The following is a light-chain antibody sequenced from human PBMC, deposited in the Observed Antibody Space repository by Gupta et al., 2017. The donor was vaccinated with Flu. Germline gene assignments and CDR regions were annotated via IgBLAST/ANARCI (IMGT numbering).Light chain of an antibody. CDR1: QSVLYSANNMNF. V-gene: IGKV4-1*01. Sequence: DIVMTQSPDSLAVALGERATINCKSSQSVLYSANNMNFLAWYQQKPGQPPKLLIYWASTRDTGVPDRFSGSGSGTDFTLTISSLQAEDVAVYYCQQEDSSPLTFGGGTKVEIK. CDR2: WAS. CDR3: QQEDSSPLT. J-gene: IGKJ4*01.